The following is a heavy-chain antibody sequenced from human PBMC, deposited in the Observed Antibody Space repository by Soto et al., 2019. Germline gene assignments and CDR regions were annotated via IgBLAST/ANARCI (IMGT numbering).Heavy chain of an antibody. D-gene: IGHD3-22*01. Sequence: HPGGSLRLSCAASGFTFSSYAMSWVRQAPGKGLEWVSAISGSGGSTYYADSVKGRFTISRDNSKNTLYLQMNSLRAEDTALYYCASSDRSGFGFDYWGQGTLVTVSS. CDR1: GFTFSSYA. CDR2: ISGSGGST. V-gene: IGHV3-23*01. J-gene: IGHJ4*02. CDR3: ASSDRSGFGFDY.